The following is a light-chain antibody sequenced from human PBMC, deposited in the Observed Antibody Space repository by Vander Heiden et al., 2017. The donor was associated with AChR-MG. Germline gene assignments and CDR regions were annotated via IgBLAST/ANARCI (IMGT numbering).Light chain of an antibody. CDR3: QQYNTFWT. V-gene: IGKV1-5*03. CDR2: KAS. J-gene: IGKJ1*01. CDR1: QSIGSL. Sequence: DIQMTQSPSTLSASVGDRVTITCRASQSIGSLLAWYQQKPGKAPKLLIYKASSLDSGVPSRFSGSGSGTEFTLTISSLQPDDFATYYCQQYNTFWTFGQRTKVEIK.